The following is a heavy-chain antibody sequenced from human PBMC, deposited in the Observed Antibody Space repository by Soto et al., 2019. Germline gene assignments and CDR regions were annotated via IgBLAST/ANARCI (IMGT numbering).Heavy chain of an antibody. Sequence: KTSETLSLTCTVPGGSISGYYWSWIRQPPGKGLEWIGYIYYSGSTNYSPSLKSRVTISVDTSKNQFSLKLSSVTAADTAVYHCAGRGYSYLYYYYGMDVWGQGTTVTVSS. CDR2: IYYSGST. V-gene: IGHV4-59*01. CDR3: AGRGYSYLYYYYGMDV. J-gene: IGHJ6*02. D-gene: IGHD5-18*01. CDR1: GGSISGYY.